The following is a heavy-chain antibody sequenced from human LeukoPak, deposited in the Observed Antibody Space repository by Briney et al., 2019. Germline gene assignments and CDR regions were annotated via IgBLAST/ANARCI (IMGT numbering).Heavy chain of an antibody. D-gene: IGHD2-2*01. V-gene: IGHV4-59*08. Sequence: ETLSLTCTVSGGSISSNYWGWIRQPPGKGLEWLGYIYSSGSANYNPSLKRRLILSVDTSKNQFSLKLSSVTAADTAVYYCAKRAVTTAAYLWFDPWGQGTLLIVSS. CDR1: GGSISSNY. CDR3: AKRAVTTAAYLWFDP. CDR2: IYSSGSA. J-gene: IGHJ5*02.